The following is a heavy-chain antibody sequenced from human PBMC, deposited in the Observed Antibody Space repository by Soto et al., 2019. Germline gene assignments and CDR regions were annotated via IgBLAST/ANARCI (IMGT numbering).Heavy chain of an antibody. V-gene: IGHV1-69*13. CDR1: GGTFSSYA. J-gene: IGHJ6*02. Sequence: ASVKVSCKASGGTFSSYAISWVRQAPGQGLEWMGGIIPIFGTANYAQKFQGRVTITADESTSTAYMELSSLRSEDTAVYYCAGPFPVFGDPSDYYYGMHVCGPAPTLT. CDR3: AGPFPVFGDPSDYYYGMHV. CDR2: IIPIFGTA. D-gene: IGHD3-10*02.